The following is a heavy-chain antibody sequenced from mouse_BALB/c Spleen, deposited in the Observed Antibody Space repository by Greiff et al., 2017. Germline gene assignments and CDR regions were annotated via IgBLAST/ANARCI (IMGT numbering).Heavy chain of an antibody. Sequence: EVKVVESGGGLVKPGGSLKLSCAASGFTFSDYYMYWVRQTPEKRLEWVATISDGGSYTYYPDSVKGRFTISRDNAKNNLYLQMSSLKSEDTAMYYCARDGFYYGSSYDVWGAGTTVTVSS. CDR1: GFTFSDYY. V-gene: IGHV5-4*02. CDR3: ARDGFYYGSSYDV. D-gene: IGHD1-1*01. J-gene: IGHJ1*01. CDR2: ISDGGSYT.